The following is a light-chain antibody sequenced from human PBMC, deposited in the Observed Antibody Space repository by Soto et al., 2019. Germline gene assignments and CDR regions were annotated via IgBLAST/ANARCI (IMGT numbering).Light chain of an antibody. Sequence: EIVMTQSPATLSVSPGGRATLSCRASQSISDTLAWYQQKPGQAPRLLIYGASTRAPGFPARFSGSGSGTDFTLTISSLQPEDFAVYYCQQYNNWPWTFGQGTKVEIK. CDR2: GAS. CDR3: QQYNNWPWT. CDR1: QSISDT. V-gene: IGKV3-15*01. J-gene: IGKJ1*01.